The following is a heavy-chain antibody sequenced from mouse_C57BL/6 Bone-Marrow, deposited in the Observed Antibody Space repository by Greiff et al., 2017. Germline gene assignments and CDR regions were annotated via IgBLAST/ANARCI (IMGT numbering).Heavy chain of an antibody. CDR3: ARHEWDYYGSFSWFAY. V-gene: IGHV1-62-2*01. D-gene: IGHD1-1*01. J-gene: IGHJ3*01. CDR2: FYPGSGSI. Sequence: QVQLKQSGAELVKPGASVKLSCKASGYTFTEYTIHWVKQRSGQGLEWIGWFYPGSGSIKYNEKFKDKATLTADKSSSTVYMELIRLTSEDSAVYFCARHEWDYYGSFSWFAYWGQGTLVTVSA. CDR1: GYTFTEYT.